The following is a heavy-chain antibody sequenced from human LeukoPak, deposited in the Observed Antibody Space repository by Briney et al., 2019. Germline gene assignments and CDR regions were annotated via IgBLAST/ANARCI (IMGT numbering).Heavy chain of an antibody. J-gene: IGHJ4*02. D-gene: IGHD3-16*02. V-gene: IGHV3-30*01. CDR2: ISYDGSNQ. CDR3: AREGSYRFNYFDY. Sequence: GGSLRLSCAASGFTFNIYSFHWVRQAPGKGLEWVTVISYDGSNQYFADPVKGRFTVSRDNSKNTVYLQMNNLRGEDTAVYYCAREGSYRFNYFDYWGQGTLVTVSS. CDR1: GFTFNIYS.